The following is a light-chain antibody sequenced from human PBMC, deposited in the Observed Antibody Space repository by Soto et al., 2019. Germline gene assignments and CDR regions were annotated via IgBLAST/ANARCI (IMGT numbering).Light chain of an antibody. V-gene: IGKV3-15*01. CDR1: QSVSSN. CDR2: AAS. J-gene: IGKJ5*01. CDR3: QQYNNWPIT. Sequence: EILMTQSPATLSVSPGERATLSCRASQSVSSNLAWYQQKPGQAPRLLIYAASTRDTGIPARFSGSGSGTEFTLPISSLQSEDFEVYYCQQYNNWPITFGQGTRLEIK.